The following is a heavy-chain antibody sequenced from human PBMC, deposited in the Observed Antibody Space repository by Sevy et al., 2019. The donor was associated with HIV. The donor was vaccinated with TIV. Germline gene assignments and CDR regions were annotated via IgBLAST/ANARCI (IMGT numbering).Heavy chain of an antibody. J-gene: IGHJ4*02. D-gene: IGHD3-10*01. CDR1: GGSMSSYF. CDR3: ARDSVLSPRVFDS. Sequence: SETLSLTCTVSGGSMSSYFWSWIRQPPGKGLEWIGYIYYTGTTNYNPSLKSRLTRSLDTSKNRFSLKLTAVTAADTAVYYCARDSVLSPRVFDSWGQGTLVTVSS. CDR2: IYYTGTT. V-gene: IGHV4-59*01.